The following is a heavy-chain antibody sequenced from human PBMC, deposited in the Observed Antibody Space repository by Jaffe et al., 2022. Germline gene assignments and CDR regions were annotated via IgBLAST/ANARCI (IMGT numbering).Heavy chain of an antibody. V-gene: IGHV3-9*01. J-gene: IGHJ1*01. CDR2: ISWNSGSI. CDR3: AKDARDSSGWGYFQH. CDR1: GFTFDDYA. Sequence: EVQLVESGGGLVQPGRSLRLSCAASGFTFDDYAMHWVRQAPGKGLEWVSGISWNSGSIGYADSVKGRFTISRDNAKNSLYLQMNSLRAEDTALYYCAKDARDSSGWGYFQHWGQGTLVTVSS. D-gene: IGHD6-19*01.